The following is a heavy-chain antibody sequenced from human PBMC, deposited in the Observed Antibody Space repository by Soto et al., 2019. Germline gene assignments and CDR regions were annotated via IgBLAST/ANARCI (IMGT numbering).Heavy chain of an antibody. V-gene: IGHV3-49*03. D-gene: IGHD2-2*01. CDR1: GFSCGDYA. J-gene: IGHJ3*02. Sequence: RPLRHSCRAAGFSCGDYAMSRFLQAPGKGLEWGGLVRDKAYGGTTEYAASVKGRFTISRDDSKSIAYMQMNSLKTEDTAVYYCASALSYCPSTACYFAFDISGQGTIVTVS. CDR2: VRDKAYGGTT. CDR3: ASALSYCPSTACYFAFDI.